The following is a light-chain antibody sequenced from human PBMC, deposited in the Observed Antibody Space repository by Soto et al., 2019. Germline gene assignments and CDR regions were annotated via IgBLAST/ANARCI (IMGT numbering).Light chain of an antibody. CDR1: ESFSSW. J-gene: IGKJ1*01. CDR3: QQYNDSPWT. CDR2: DAS. Sequence: DIHMTQSPSTLSASVGDRATITCRASESFSSWLAWYQQKPGKAPKLLIYDASSLESGVPSRFRGSGSGTEFTLTISNLQPDDFATYYCQQYNDSPWTFGQGTKVDIK. V-gene: IGKV1-5*01.